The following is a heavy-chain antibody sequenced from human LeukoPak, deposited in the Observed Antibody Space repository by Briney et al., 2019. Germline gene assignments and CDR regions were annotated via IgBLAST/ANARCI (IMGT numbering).Heavy chain of an antibody. Sequence: SETLSLTCSVSGDSISSYYWSWIRQSPGKGLEWIGYIYSIGSTNYNPSLKSRVTISVDTSKNQFSLKLSSVTAADTAIYYCARHPTALVSYGFDPWGQGTLVIVSS. V-gene: IGHV4-59*08. CDR2: IYSIGST. CDR1: GDSISSYY. CDR3: ARHPTALVSYGFDP. J-gene: IGHJ5*02. D-gene: IGHD5-18*01.